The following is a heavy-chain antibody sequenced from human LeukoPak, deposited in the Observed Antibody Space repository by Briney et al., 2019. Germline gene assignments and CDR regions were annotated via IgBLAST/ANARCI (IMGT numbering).Heavy chain of an antibody. V-gene: IGHV4-4*07. J-gene: IGHJ6*02. D-gene: IGHD3-3*01. CDR2: IYTSGST. CDR3: ARDRHDFWSGHYYGMDV. Sequence: ASETLSLTCAVYGGSFSGYYWSWIRQPAGKGLEWIGRIYTSGSTNYDPSLKSRVTMSVDTSKNQFSLKLSSVTAADTAVYYCARDRHDFWSGHYYGMDVWGQGTTVTVSS. CDR1: GGSFSGYY.